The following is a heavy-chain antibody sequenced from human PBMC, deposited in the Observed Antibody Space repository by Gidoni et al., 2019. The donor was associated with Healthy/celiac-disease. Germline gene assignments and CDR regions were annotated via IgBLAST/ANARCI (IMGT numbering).Heavy chain of an antibody. CDR1: GFTFSSYG. CDR2: ISYDGSNK. CDR3: AKAHVLRFLEWLPQDY. Sequence: QVQLVESGGGVVQPGRSLRLSCAASGFTFSSYGMHWVRQAPGKGLEWVAVISYDGSNKYYADSVKGRFTISRDNSKNTLYLQMNSLRAEDTAVYYCAKAHVLRFLEWLPQDYWGQGTLVTVSS. V-gene: IGHV3-30*18. J-gene: IGHJ4*02. D-gene: IGHD3-3*01.